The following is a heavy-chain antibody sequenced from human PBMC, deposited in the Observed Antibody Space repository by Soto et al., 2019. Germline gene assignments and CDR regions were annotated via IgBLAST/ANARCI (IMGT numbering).Heavy chain of an antibody. CDR3: ARLADIVVVPAATPFDNWFDP. V-gene: IGHV4-39*01. CDR2: IFYSGNT. J-gene: IGHJ5*02. CDR1: GGSISSSSYY. D-gene: IGHD2-2*01. Sequence: PSETLSLTCTVSGGSISSSSYYWGWIRQPPGKGLEWIGSIFYSGNTYYNPSLKSRVTISVDTSKNQFSLKLSSVTAADTAVYYCARLADIVVVPAATPFDNWFDPWGQGTLVTVSS.